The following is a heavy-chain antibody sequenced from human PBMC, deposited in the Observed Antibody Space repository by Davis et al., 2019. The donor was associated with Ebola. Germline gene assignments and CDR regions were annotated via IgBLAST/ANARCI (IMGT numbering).Heavy chain of an antibody. D-gene: IGHD6-13*01. CDR2: ILYSGKT. J-gene: IGHJ4*02. Sequence: SETLSLTCIVSGGSISSYYWSWIRQPPGKGLEWIAYILYSGKTNYNPSLKSRVTISVDTSKNQFSLKLNSVTAADTAVYYCARARGGSSTWSPPRAPDYWGQGTLVTVSS. CDR3: ARARGGSSTWSPPRAPDY. V-gene: IGHV4-59*08. CDR1: GGSISSYY.